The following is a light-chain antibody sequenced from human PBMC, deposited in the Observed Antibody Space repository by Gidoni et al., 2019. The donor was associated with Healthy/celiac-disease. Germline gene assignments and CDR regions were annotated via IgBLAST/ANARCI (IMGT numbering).Light chain of an antibody. V-gene: IGLV4-69*01. CDR2: LSSDGSH. CDR1: SGHSSYA. J-gene: IGLJ3*02. CDR3: QTWGTGIRV. Sequence: QLVLTQSPSASASLGASVKLTCTLSSGHSSYAIALHQQQPEKGPRYLMKLSSDGSHSKGDGIPDRFSGSSSGAERYLTISSLQSEDEADYYCQTWGTGIRVFGGGTKLTVL.